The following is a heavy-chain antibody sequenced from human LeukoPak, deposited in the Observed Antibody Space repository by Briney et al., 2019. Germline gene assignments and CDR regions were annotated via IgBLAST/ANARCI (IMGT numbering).Heavy chain of an antibody. D-gene: IGHD5-12*01. CDR3: AQARSSSGYGPLGLY. Sequence: PGGSLRLSCAAPGFSVSNNYMSWVRQAPGKGLEFVSVIYSDGRTYYADSVKGRFTMSRDNSKNTLYLQMDSLRAEDTAVYYCAQARSSSGYGPLGLYWGQGTLVTVSS. V-gene: IGHV3-53*01. J-gene: IGHJ4*02. CDR2: IYSDGRT. CDR1: GFSVSNNY.